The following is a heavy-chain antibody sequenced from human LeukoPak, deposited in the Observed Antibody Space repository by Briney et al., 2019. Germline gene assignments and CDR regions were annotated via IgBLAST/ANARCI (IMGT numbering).Heavy chain of an antibody. J-gene: IGHJ4*02. CDR3: ARQGSAHTPFDY. V-gene: IGHV4-59*08. Sequence: SGTLSLTCTVSGGTIRSYYWSWIRQPPGKGLEWIGYIYFTGSTNYNPSLKSRVTILVDTSKNQFSLKLSSVTAADTAVYYCARQGSAHTPFDYWGQGTLVTVSS. CDR2: IYFTGST. CDR1: GGTIRSYY. D-gene: IGHD1-26*01.